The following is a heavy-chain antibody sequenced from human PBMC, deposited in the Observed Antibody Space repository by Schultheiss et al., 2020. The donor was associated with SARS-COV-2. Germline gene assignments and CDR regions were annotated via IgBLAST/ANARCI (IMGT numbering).Heavy chain of an antibody. Sequence: SETLSLTCAVYGGSFSGYYWSWIRQPPGKGLEWIGEINHSGSTNYNPSLKSRVTMSADTSNNQFSLKLSSVTAADTAVYYCARGGPAPLAYWGQGTLVTVSS. D-gene: IGHD2-2*01. CDR2: INHSGST. CDR3: ARGGPAPLAY. V-gene: IGHV4-34*01. J-gene: IGHJ4*02. CDR1: GGSFSGYY.